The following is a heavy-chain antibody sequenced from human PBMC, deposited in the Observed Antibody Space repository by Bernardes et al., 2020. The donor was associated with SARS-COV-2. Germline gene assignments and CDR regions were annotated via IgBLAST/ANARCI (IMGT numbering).Heavy chain of an antibody. J-gene: IGHJ5*02. CDR3: ARVVLQPTNLFDP. CDR2: IGSSGGST. V-gene: IGHV3-11*01. Sequence: GGSLRLSCAASGFIFSDSYMSWIRQAPGKGLEWVSYIGSSGGSTYYAESVKGRFTISRDNAQKSLYLQMSSLRAEDTAVYYCARVVLQPTNLFDPWGQGTLVTVSS. D-gene: IGHD1-1*01. CDR1: GFIFSDSY.